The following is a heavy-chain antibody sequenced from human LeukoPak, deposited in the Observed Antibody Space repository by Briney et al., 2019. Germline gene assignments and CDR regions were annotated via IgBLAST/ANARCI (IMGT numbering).Heavy chain of an antibody. D-gene: IGHD5-24*01. V-gene: IGHV3-74*01. Sequence: GGSLRLSCAASGFTFRNYWMHWVRQAPGKGLVWVSRVKGDGSFTDYADSVKGRFTISRDNAKNTLYLQTYSLRAEDTAAYYCVRDGDDYYFDYWGQGSLVTVSS. CDR1: GFTFRNYW. J-gene: IGHJ4*02. CDR2: VKGDGSFT. CDR3: VRDGDDYYFDY.